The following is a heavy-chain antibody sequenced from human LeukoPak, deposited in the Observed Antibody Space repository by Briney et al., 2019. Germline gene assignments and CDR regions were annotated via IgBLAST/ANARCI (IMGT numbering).Heavy chain of an antibody. CDR3: ARDGWFGEFTSWFDP. J-gene: IGHJ5*02. Sequence: SETLSLTCTVSGGSISSYYWSWIRQPPGKGLEWIGYIYYSGSTNYNPSLKSRVTISVDTSKNQFSLKLSSVTAADTAVYYCARDGWFGEFTSWFDPWGQGTLVTVSS. CDR2: IYYSGST. CDR1: GGSISSYY. D-gene: IGHD3-10*01. V-gene: IGHV4-59*12.